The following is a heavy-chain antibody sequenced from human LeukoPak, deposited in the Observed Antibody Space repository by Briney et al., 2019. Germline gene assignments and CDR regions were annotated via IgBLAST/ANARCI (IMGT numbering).Heavy chain of an antibody. CDR3: AKARGLNWFDP. V-gene: IGHV3-9*01. J-gene: IGHJ5*02. CDR2: ISWNSGSI. D-gene: IGHD3-10*01. CDR1: GSTFDDYA. Sequence: PGGSLRLSCAASGSTFDDYAMPWVRQAPGKGLEWVSGISWNSGSIGYADSVKGRFTISRDNAKNSLYLQMNSLRAEDTALYYCAKARGLNWFDPWGQGTLVTVSS.